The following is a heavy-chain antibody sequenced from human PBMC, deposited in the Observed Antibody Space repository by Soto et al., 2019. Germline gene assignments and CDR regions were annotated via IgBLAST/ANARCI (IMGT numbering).Heavy chain of an antibody. D-gene: IGHD6-13*01. CDR2: IYFSGST. J-gene: IGHJ3*01. CDR3: ARETYVSSAQINAFDV. Sequence: QVQLQESGPGLVKPSETLSLTCTVSCGSISSDYWSWIRQSPGRGLEWIGYIYFSGSTSYNSSLMSRVTIPVDTSKTQFSLKLDSVTAADTAVYYCARETYVSSAQINAFDVWGQGTVVTVSS. V-gene: IGHV4-59*01. CDR1: CGSISSDY.